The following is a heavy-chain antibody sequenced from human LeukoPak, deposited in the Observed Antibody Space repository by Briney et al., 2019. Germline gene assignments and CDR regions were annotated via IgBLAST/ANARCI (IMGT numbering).Heavy chain of an antibody. Sequence: ASVKVSCKASGYTFTDYNIHWVRQAPGQGLEWMAWIHPSSGYALYSQNFQGRVTLTTDTSISTAYMDLTRLRSDDTAVYYCVRDVHNWNDDHWSQGTLVTISS. V-gene: IGHV1-2*02. CDR2: IHPSSGYA. J-gene: IGHJ4*02. CDR3: VRDVHNWNDDH. CDR1: GYTFTDYN. D-gene: IGHD1-1*01.